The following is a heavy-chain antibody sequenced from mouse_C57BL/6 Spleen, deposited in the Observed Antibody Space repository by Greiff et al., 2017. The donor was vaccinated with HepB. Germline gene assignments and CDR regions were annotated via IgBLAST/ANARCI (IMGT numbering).Heavy chain of an antibody. Sequence: EVKLQESGAELVKPGASVKLSCTASGFNIKDYYMHWVKQRTEQGLEWIGRIDPEDGETKYTPKFQGKATITADTSSNTAYLQLSSLTSEDTAVYYCATSNWEGFFDYWGQGTTLTVSS. V-gene: IGHV14-2*01. D-gene: IGHD4-1*01. CDR3: ATSNWEGFFDY. CDR1: GFNIKDYY. CDR2: IDPEDGET. J-gene: IGHJ2*01.